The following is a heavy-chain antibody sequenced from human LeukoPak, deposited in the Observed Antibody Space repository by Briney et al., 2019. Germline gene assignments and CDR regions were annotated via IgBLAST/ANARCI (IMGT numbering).Heavy chain of an antibody. J-gene: IGHJ6*02. CDR3: ARDWGVATPVGDYYYYYGMDL. Sequence: ASVKVSCTASGGTFSSYAINWVRQAPGQGLEWMGWINTNTGNPTYAQGFTGRFVFSLDTSVSTAYLQISSLKAEDTAVYYCARDWGVATPVGDYYYYYGMDLWGQGTTVSVPS. V-gene: IGHV7-4-1*02. D-gene: IGHD5-12*01. CDR1: GGTFSSYA. CDR2: INTNTGNP.